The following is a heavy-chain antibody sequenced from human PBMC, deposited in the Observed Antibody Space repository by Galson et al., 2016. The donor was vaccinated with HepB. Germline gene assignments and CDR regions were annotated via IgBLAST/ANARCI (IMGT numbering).Heavy chain of an antibody. Sequence: SLRLSCAASGFTFSTYAMSWVRQAPGKGLEWVSAISNSGSTTYYADSVKGRFTISRDNSKNTLYLQMNSLRVEDTALYYCAIEFVATGGVVGDYWGQGTLVTVSS. CDR1: GFTFSTYA. D-gene: IGHD2-8*02. CDR2: ISNSGSTT. CDR3: AIEFVATGGVVGDY. V-gene: IGHV3-23*01. J-gene: IGHJ4*02.